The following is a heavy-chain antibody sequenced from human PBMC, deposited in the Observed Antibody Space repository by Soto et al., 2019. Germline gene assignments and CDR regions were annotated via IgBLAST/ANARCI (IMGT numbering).Heavy chain of an antibody. CDR1: GGSARSGSYY. D-gene: IGHD3-10*01. J-gene: IGHJ4*02. CDR2: IYYSGST. Sequence: SETLSLPCTVSGGSARSGSYYWSSSRQPTRKGLEWIGYIYYSGSTNYNPSLKSRVTISVDTSKNQFSLKLSSVTAADTAVYYCAREVLLWFGELLGLSHFDYWGQGTLVTVSS. CDR3: AREVLLWFGELLGLSHFDY. V-gene: IGHV4-61*01.